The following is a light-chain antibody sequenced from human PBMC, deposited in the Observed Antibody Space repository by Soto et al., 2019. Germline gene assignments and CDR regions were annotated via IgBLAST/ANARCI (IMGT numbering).Light chain of an antibody. CDR2: DAS. CDR1: QNINSY. J-gene: IGKJ3*01. V-gene: IGKV3-11*01. CDR3: QQRYNWPPTGFT. Sequence: EIILTQSPATLSLSPGERATLSCRASQNINSYLAWYQQKPGQAPRLLIYDASNRATGIPARFSGSGSETDFTLTISSLEPEDFAVYYCQQRYNWPPTGFTFGPGTKVDIK.